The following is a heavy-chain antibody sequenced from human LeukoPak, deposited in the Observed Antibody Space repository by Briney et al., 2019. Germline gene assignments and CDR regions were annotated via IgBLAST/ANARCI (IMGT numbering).Heavy chain of an antibody. Sequence: GSSVKVSCKASGGTFSSYAISWVRQAPGQGLEWMGRIIPILGIANYAQKFQGRVTITADKSTSTAYMELSSLRSEDTAVYYCAREVYGDNYFDYWGQGTLVTVAS. CDR2: IIPILGIA. CDR1: GGTFSSYA. J-gene: IGHJ4*02. D-gene: IGHD4-17*01. V-gene: IGHV1-69*04. CDR3: AREVYGDNYFDY.